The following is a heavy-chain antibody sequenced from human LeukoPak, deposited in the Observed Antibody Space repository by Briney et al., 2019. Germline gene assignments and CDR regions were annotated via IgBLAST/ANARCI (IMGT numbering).Heavy chain of an antibody. CDR2: ISGSGGST. V-gene: IGHV3-23*01. Sequence: GGSLRLSCAASGFTFSSYAMSWVRQAPGKGLEWVSVISGSGGSTYYADSVKGRFTISRDNSKNTLYLQMNSLRGEDTAVYYCAKHRSHYYVMDVWGQGTTVTVSS. CDR1: GFTFSSYA. CDR3: AKHRSHYYVMDV. J-gene: IGHJ6*02.